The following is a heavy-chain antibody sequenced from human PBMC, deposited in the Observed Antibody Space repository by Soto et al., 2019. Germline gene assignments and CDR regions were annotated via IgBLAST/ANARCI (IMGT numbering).Heavy chain of an antibody. J-gene: IGHJ1*01. CDR1: GGTFSSYA. CDR2: IIPIFGTA. V-gene: IGHV1-69*13. D-gene: IGHD3-22*01. Sequence: SVKVSCKASGGTFSSYAISWVRQAPGQGLEWMGGIIPIFGTANYAQKFQGRVTITADESTSTAYMELSSLRSEDKAVYYCARSPNYYNGSGYISQHWGQGTLVTVSS. CDR3: ARSPNYYNGSGYISQH.